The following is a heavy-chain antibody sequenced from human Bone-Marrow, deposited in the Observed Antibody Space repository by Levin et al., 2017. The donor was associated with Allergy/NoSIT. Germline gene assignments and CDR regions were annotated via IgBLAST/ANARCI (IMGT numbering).Heavy chain of an antibody. V-gene: IGHV3-13*04. D-gene: IGHD2-2*01. CDR2: IGTAADS. CDR1: GFTFSSYD. J-gene: IGHJ4*02. Sequence: GESLKIFCAASGFTFSSYDMHWVRQATGRGLEWVSAIGTAADSYYSGSVKGRFTVSRDNAKNSFYLQMNSLRAGDTAVYYCARVALPRYCTSTSCSDSGYYFDYWGQGTLVTVSS. CDR3: ARVALPRYCTSTSCSDSGYYFDY.